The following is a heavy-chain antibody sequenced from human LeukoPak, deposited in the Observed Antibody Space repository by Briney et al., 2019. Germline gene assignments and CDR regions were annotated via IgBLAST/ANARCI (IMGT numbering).Heavy chain of an antibody. V-gene: IGHV4-59*01. CDR2: IYYSGST. J-gene: IGHJ6*03. CDR3: ARGLSSIAAVLYYYYYMDV. Sequence: PSETLSLTYTVSGGSISSYYWSWIRQRPGKGLEWIGYIYYSGSTNYNPSLKSRVTISVDTSKNQFSLKLSSVTDADTAVYYCARGLSSIAAVLYYYYYMDVWGKGTTVTVSS. D-gene: IGHD6-6*01. CDR1: GGSISSYY.